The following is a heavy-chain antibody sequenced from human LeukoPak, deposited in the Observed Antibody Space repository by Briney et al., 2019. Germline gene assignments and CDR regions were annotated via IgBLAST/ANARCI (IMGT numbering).Heavy chain of an antibody. J-gene: IGHJ4*02. V-gene: IGHV3-20*04. D-gene: IGHD6-19*01. CDR1: GFTFDDYG. CDR3: ARARTRNGYSSGWYI. CDR2: INWNGGST. Sequence: PGGSLRLSCAASGFTFDDYGMSRVRQAPGKGLEWVSGINWNGGSTGYADSVKGRFTISRDNAKNSLYLQMNSLRAEDTALYYCARARTRNGYSSGWYIWGQGTLVTVSS.